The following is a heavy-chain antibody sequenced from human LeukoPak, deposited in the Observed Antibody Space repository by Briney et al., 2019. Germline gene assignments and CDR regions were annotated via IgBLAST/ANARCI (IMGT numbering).Heavy chain of an antibody. D-gene: IGHD3-16*01. CDR1: GGSISSYY. CDR3: ARLRFPADAFDI. V-gene: IGHV4-59*08. CDR2: IYYSGST. J-gene: IGHJ3*02. Sequence: SETLSLTCTVSGGSISSYYWSWIRQPPRKGLEWIGYIYYSGSTNYNPSLKSRVTISVDTSKNQFSLKLSSVTAADTAVYYCARLRFPADAFDIWGQGTMVTVSS.